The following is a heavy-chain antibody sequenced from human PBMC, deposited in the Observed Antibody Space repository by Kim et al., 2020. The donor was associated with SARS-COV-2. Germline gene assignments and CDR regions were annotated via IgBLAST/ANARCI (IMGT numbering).Heavy chain of an antibody. V-gene: IGHV4-4*02. CDR3: AREWGSRSYYYYYGMDV. CDR1: GGSISSSNW. CDR2: IYHSGST. Sequence: SETLSLTCAVSGGSISSSNWWSWVRQPPGKGLEWIGEIYHSGSTNYNPSLKSRVTISVDKSKNQFSLKLSSVTAADTAVYYCAREWGSRSYYYYYGMDVWGQGTTVTVSS. J-gene: IGHJ6*02. D-gene: IGHD3-16*01.